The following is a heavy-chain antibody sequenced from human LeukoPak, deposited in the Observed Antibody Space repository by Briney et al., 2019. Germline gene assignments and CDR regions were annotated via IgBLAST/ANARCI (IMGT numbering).Heavy chain of an antibody. CDR3: AKLAFYETSAPLRDLSF. D-gene: IGHD1-14*01. CDR1: GFPFNTYA. V-gene: IGHV3-23*01. J-gene: IGHJ4*02. Sequence: PGGSLRLSCAASGFPFNTYATSWVRQAPGKGLEWVSIIRPTGSNTYYASSVKGRFTISRDDSKTTLYLQMSSLKAEDTAIYYCAKLAFYETSAPLRDLSFWGQGTLVTVSS. CDR2: IRPTGSNT.